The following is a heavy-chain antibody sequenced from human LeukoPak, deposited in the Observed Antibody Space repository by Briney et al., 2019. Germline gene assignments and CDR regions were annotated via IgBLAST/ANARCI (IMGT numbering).Heavy chain of an antibody. J-gene: IGHJ4*02. V-gene: IGHV3-43*02. D-gene: IGHD1-26*01. CDR1: GFTFDDYA. CDR3: AKARWEPNFDY. Sequence: GGSLRLSCAASGFTFDDYAMHWVRQGPGKSLEWVSLINENGDIAYYGDSVRDRFTVSRDNAKNSLYLQMNSLTTEDTALYYCAKARWEPNFDYWGQGTLVTVSS. CDR2: INENGDIA.